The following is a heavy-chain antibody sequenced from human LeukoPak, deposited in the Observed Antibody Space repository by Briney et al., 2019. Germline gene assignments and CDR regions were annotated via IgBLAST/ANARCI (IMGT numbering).Heavy chain of an antibody. D-gene: IGHD2-2*01. J-gene: IGHJ3*02. V-gene: IGHV3-7*04. Sequence: GGSLRLSCAASGFTFSSYWMSWVRQAPGKGLEWVANIKQDGSEKYYVDSVEGRFTISRDNAKNSLYLQMNSLRAEDTAVYYCAREGGCSSTSCSTDAFDIWGQGTMVTVSS. CDR2: IKQDGSEK. CDR3: AREGGCSSTSCSTDAFDI. CDR1: GFTFSSYW.